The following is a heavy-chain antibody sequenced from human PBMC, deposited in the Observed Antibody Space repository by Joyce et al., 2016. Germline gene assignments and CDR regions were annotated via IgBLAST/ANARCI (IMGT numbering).Heavy chain of an antibody. CDR3: AALSYGSGGHWFDP. D-gene: IGHD3-10*01. Sequence: QVQLVQSGAEVKKPGSSVKVSCKASGGSFNRYSFIWVRQAPGQGLEWVGRIIPKLRTGNNTQKFQGRISINEDAATKTVDMELSSPRSDDTAGFICAALSYGSGGHWFDPWGQGTLVTVSS. J-gene: IGHJ5*02. CDR2: IIPKLRTG. CDR1: GGSFNRYS. V-gene: IGHV1-69*08.